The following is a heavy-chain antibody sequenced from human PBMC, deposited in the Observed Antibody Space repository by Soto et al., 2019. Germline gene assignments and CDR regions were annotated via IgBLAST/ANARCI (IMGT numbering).Heavy chain of an antibody. CDR2: ISDSGGSS. CDR3: TKGGDSWSGYAQH. V-gene: IGHV3-23*01. D-gene: IGHD3-3*01. J-gene: IGHJ1*01. CDR1: GFSFANYV. Sequence: EVKLLQSGGGLVQPGWSLRLSCAASGFSFANYVMNWVRQAPGKGLEWVSGISDSGGSSSSADSVKGRFTVSRDKSKNTLYLPMDSLTGDDTAVYDCTKGGDSWSGYAQHWGQGALVTVAS.